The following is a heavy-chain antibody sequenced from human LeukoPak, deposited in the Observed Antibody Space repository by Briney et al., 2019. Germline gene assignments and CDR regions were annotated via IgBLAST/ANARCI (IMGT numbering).Heavy chain of an antibody. J-gene: IGHJ4*02. Sequence: PSETLSLTCTVSGGYISTYYWKWIRQPAGQGLEWIGHIYSSGSANYNPSLKSRVTMSVDTSKNQFSLRLTSVTAADTAVYYCARRAGNSWFFDYWGQGILVTVSS. D-gene: IGHD6-13*01. CDR3: ARRAGNSWFFDY. CDR1: GGYISTYY. V-gene: IGHV4-4*07. CDR2: IYSSGSA.